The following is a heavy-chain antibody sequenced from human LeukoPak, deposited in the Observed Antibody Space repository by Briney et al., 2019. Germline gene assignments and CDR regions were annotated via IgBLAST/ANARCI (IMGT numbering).Heavy chain of an antibody. J-gene: IGHJ3*02. CDR1: GGSISSYY. D-gene: IGHD3-9*01. CDR2: ISYSGST. Sequence: SETLSLTCTVSGGSISSYYWSWIRQPPGKGLEWIGYISYSGSTNYNPSPKSRVTISIDTSKNQFSLKLRSVTAADTAIYYCARQGYDILTGYIDAFDIWGQGTMVTVSS. V-gene: IGHV4-59*08. CDR3: ARQGYDILTGYIDAFDI.